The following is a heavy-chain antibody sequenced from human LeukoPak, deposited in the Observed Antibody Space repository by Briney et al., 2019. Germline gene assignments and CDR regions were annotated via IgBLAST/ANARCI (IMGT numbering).Heavy chain of an antibody. CDR3: ARHVGGRAVAGNGFDP. Sequence: PSETLSLTCTVSGGSISNGDHYWSWIRQHPGKGLEWIVHIYYSGSTYYNPSLKSRVTISVDTSKNQFSLKLSSVTAADTAVYYCARHVGGRAVAGNGFDPWGQGTLVTVSS. CDR2: IYYSGST. D-gene: IGHD6-19*01. V-gene: IGHV4-39*01. J-gene: IGHJ5*02. CDR1: GGSISNGDHY.